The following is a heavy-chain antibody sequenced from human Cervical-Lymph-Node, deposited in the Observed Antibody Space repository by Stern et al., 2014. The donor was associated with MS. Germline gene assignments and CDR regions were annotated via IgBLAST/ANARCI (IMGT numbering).Heavy chain of an antibody. D-gene: IGHD1-26*01. CDR1: GGSISSSGYY. Sequence: VQLVESGPGLVKPSQTLSLTCTVSGGSISSSGYYWSWIRQPADKGLEWIGRIHDNGSTYYNPSLKIRVTISKDTATNQFSLNLTSVTAADTAVYYCATTRWDLFTWNWFDPWGQGTLVTVSS. J-gene: IGHJ5*02. CDR3: ATTRWDLFTWNWFDP. CDR2: IHDNGST. V-gene: IGHV4-61*02.